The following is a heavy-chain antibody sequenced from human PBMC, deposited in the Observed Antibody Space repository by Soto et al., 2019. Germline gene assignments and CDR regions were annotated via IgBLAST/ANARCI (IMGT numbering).Heavy chain of an antibody. CDR3: AKERVRDFDG. CDR2: ITWNSVAL. Sequence: VQLVDSGGGLVRPGGSLRLSCAASGFTFDDHAMHWVRQAPGKGLEWISAITWNSVALDYADSVKGRFTISRDNAKNSLYLQKNSLRPEDTALYYCAKERVRDFDGWGQGTLVTVSS. CDR1: GFTFDDHA. J-gene: IGHJ4*02. V-gene: IGHV3-9*01. D-gene: IGHD3-9*01.